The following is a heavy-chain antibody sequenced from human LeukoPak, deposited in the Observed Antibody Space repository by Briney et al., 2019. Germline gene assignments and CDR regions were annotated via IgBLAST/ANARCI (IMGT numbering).Heavy chain of an antibody. Sequence: GGSLRLSCAASGFTVSINYMSWVRQAPGKGLEWVSVIYSGGSTYYADSVKGRFTISRDNSKNTLYLQMNSLRAEDTAVYYCARGIAVAGLDAFDIWGQGTMVTVSS. CDR1: GFTVSINY. D-gene: IGHD6-19*01. V-gene: IGHV3-66*01. CDR2: IYSGGST. J-gene: IGHJ3*02. CDR3: ARGIAVAGLDAFDI.